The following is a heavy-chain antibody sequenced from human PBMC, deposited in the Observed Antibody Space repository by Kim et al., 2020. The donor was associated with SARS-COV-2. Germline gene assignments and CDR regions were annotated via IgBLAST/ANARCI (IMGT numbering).Heavy chain of an antibody. CDR3: ARDAPRTYYDFWSGYSWGY. Sequence: ASVKVSCKASGYTFTSYGISWVRQAPGQGLEWMGWISAYNGNTNYAQKLQGRVTMTTDTSTSTAYMELRSLRSDDTAVYYCARDAPRTYYDFWSGYSWGYWGQGPLVTVSS. CDR1: GYTFTSYG. CDR2: ISAYNGNT. V-gene: IGHV1-18*01. D-gene: IGHD3-3*01. J-gene: IGHJ4*02.